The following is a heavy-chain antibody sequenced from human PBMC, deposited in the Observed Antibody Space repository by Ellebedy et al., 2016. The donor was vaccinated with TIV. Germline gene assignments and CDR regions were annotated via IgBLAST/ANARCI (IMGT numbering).Heavy chain of an antibody. CDR1: GGTFSSYA. J-gene: IGHJ5*02. CDR3: ARNPMIVVVIANWFDP. Sequence: AASVKVSCKASGGTFSSYAISWVRQAPGQGLEWMGRIIPILGIANYAQKFQGRVTITADKSTSTAYMELSSLRSEDTAVYYCARNPMIVVVIANWFDPWGQGTLVTVSS. CDR2: IIPILGIA. D-gene: IGHD3-22*01. V-gene: IGHV1-69*04.